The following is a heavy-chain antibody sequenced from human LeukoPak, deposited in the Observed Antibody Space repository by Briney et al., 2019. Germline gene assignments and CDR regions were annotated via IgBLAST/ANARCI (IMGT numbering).Heavy chain of an antibody. CDR1: GGSISSYY. Sequence: PSETLSLTCTVSGGSISSYYWSWIRQPPGKGLEWIGYIYYSGSTNYNPSLKSRVTISVDTSKNQFSLKLSSVTAADTAVYYCARDGPHSGGYWGQGTLVTVSS. V-gene: IGHV4-59*12. CDR3: ARDGPHSGGY. D-gene: IGHD6-25*01. CDR2: IYYSGST. J-gene: IGHJ4*02.